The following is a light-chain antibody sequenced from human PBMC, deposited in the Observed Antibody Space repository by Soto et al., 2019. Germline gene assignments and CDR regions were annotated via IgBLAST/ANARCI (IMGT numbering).Light chain of an antibody. J-gene: IGKJ5*01. CDR1: QSISTW. CDR3: QQYDSFSIT. CDR2: DSS. Sequence: DIQMTQSPSTLSASFGDRVTITCRASQSISTWLAWYQHKSGRAPKLLIYDSSSLGSGVPSRFSGSGSGTEFSLTISSLQPDDFATYFCQQYDSFSITFGQGTRLEIK. V-gene: IGKV1-5*01.